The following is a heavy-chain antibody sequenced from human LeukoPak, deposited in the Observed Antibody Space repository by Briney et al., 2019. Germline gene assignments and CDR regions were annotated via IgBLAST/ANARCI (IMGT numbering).Heavy chain of an antibody. D-gene: IGHD2-15*01. CDR1: GYTFTSYS. V-gene: IGHV1-18*01. Sequence: ASVKVSCKASGYTFTSYSISWVRQAPGRGLEWMGWISAYNGNTIYAQKVKGRVTMTTDTSTSTAYMELRSLKSDDTAVYYCARASYRSGGSCYSDYWGQGTLVTVSS. CDR3: ARASYRSGGSCYSDY. CDR2: ISAYNGNT. J-gene: IGHJ4*02.